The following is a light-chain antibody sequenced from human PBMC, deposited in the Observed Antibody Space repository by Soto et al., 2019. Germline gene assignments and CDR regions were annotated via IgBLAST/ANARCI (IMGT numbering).Light chain of an antibody. CDR1: SSDVGGYNY. Sequence: QSALTQPPSAPGSPGQSVTVSCTGTSSDVGGYNYVSWYQQHPGKAPKLIIYEVSERPSGVPDRFSGSKSGDTASLTVSGLQAEDEADYYCSSYAGSNNFCVFGTGTKVTVL. CDR3: SSYAGSNNFCV. J-gene: IGLJ1*01. V-gene: IGLV2-8*01. CDR2: EVS.